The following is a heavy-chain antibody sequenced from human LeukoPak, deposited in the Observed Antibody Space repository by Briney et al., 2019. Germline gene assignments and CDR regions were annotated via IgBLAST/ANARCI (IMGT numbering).Heavy chain of an antibody. V-gene: IGHV4-39*01. Sequence: SETLSLTCTVSGGSISSSNYYWGWIRQPPGKGLEWIGNIFYSGNTYYNPSLKSRVTISVDTSKNQFSLRLSSVTAADTAVYYCARLGGYSYGSSYYFDYWGQGTLVTVSS. CDR3: ARLGGYSYGSSYYFDY. D-gene: IGHD5-18*01. J-gene: IGHJ4*02. CDR2: IFYSGNT. CDR1: GGSISSSNYY.